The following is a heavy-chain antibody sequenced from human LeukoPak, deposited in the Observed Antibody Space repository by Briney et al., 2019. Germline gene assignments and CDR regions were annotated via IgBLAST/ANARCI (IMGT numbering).Heavy chain of an antibody. CDR1: GLTFSSYA. CDR2: ISGSGGTT. Sequence: QAGGSLRLSCEVSGLTFSSYAMTWVRQAPGKGLEWVSAISGSGGTTYYADSVKGRFTISRDNSKNTLYLQMNNLRAEDTAVYYCTRGHYTSSWYFCDYWGQGTLVTVSS. CDR3: TRGHYTSSWYFCDY. J-gene: IGHJ4*02. D-gene: IGHD6-13*01. V-gene: IGHV3-23*01.